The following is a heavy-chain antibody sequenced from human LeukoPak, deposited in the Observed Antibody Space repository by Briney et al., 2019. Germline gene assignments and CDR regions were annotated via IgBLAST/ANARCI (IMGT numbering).Heavy chain of an antibody. J-gene: IGHJ4*02. CDR2: IIPIFGTA. V-gene: IGHV1-69*05. CDR3: ARERSSSWSDYFDY. Sequence: GASVKVSCKASGGTFSSYAISWVRQAPGQGLEWRGRIIPIFGTANYAQKFQGRVTITTDESTSTAYMELSSLRSEDTAVYYCARERSSSWSDYFDYWGQGTLVTVSS. D-gene: IGHD6-13*01. CDR1: GGTFSSYA.